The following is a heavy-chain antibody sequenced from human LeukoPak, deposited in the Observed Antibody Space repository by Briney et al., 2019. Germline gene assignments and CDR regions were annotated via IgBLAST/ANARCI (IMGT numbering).Heavy chain of an antibody. V-gene: IGHV1-2*02. Sequence: ASVKVSCKASGYTFTGYYMHWVRQAPGQGLEWMGWINPNSGGTNYAQKFQGRVTVTRDTSISTAYMELSRLRSDDTAVYYCARDRRDDYSPFDPWGQGTLVTVSS. D-gene: IGHD4-11*01. CDR3: ARDRRDDYSPFDP. J-gene: IGHJ5*02. CDR2: INPNSGGT. CDR1: GYTFTGYY.